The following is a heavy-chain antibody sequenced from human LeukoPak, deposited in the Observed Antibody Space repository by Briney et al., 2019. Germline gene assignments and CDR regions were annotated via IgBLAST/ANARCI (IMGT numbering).Heavy chain of an antibody. Sequence: AGGSLRLSCAAAGFTFSDSSMNWGRQGPGKGLEWLSYISPTSHTLYADSVKGRFTISRDNAKNSLYLQMNSLRPEDTAVYYCVRDYGFILDHWGQGTLVTVSS. CDR1: GFTFSDSS. CDR2: ISPTSHT. CDR3: VRDYGFILDH. J-gene: IGHJ4*02. D-gene: IGHD3-10*01. V-gene: IGHV3-69-1*01.